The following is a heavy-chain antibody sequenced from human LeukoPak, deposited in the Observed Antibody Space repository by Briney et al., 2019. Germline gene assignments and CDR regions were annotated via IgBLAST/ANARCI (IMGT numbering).Heavy chain of an antibody. J-gene: IGHJ4*02. CDR2: INHSGST. D-gene: IGHD3-10*01. CDR3: ARQKMVRGVISLDY. Sequence: PSETLSLTCAVYGGSFSGYYWSWIRQPPGKGLEWIGEINHSGSTNYNPSLKSRVTISVDTSKNQFSLKLSSVTAADTAVYYCARQKMVRGVISLDYWGQGTLVTVSS. V-gene: IGHV4-34*01. CDR1: GGSFSGYY.